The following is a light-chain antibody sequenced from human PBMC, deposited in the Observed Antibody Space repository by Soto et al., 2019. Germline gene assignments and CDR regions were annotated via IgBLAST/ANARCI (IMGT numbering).Light chain of an antibody. Sequence: SQMTQSPSSLSASVGDRVTITCRASQSISSYLNWYQQKPGKAPNLLIYAASSLQSGVPSRFSGSRACTDFTLTISSLQPEDFATYYCLQDYNYPRTFGQGTKVDI. V-gene: IGKV1-6*01. CDR3: LQDYNYPRT. CDR1: QSISSY. CDR2: AAS. J-gene: IGKJ1*01.